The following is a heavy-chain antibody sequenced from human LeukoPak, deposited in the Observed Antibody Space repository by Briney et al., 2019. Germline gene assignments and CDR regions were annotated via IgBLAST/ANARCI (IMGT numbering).Heavy chain of an antibody. V-gene: IGHV3-21*01. D-gene: IGHD3-3*01. CDR1: GFTFSSYS. CDR3: ARGRTIFGVVLADAFDI. Sequence: GGSLRLSCAASGFTFSSYSMNWVRQAPGRGLEWVSSIRSSSSYIYYADSVKGRFTISRDNAKNSLYLQMNSLRAEDTAVYYCARGRTIFGVVLADAFDIWGQGTMVTVSS. J-gene: IGHJ3*02. CDR2: IRSSSSYI.